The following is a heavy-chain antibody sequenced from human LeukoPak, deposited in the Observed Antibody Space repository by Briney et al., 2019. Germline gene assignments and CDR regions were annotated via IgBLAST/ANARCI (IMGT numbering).Heavy chain of an antibody. J-gene: IGHJ4*02. Sequence: PSETLSLTCTVCGGAISSYYWSWIRQPPGKGLEWIGYIYYSGSTNYNLSLKSRVTISVDTSKNQFSLKLSSVTAADTAVYYCARERWTGAGADYWGQGTLVTVSS. CDR1: GGAISSYY. V-gene: IGHV4-59*01. CDR2: IYYSGST. CDR3: ARERWTGAGADY. D-gene: IGHD6-19*01.